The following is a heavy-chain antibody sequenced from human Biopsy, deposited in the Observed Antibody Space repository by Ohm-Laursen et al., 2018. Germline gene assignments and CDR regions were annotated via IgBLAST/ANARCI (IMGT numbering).Heavy chain of an antibody. J-gene: IGHJ6*02. CDR1: GGSISSYY. D-gene: IGHD2/OR15-2a*01. CDR2: IYYSGST. CDR3: ARATNSTGWPYYYFYGTDV. V-gene: IGHV4-59*01. Sequence: PSETLSLTCTVSGGSISSYYWSWIRQTPGKGLEWIGYIYYSGSTNYNPSLKSRVTISVDTSKNQFSLRLNSVTATDTAVYYCARATNSTGWPYYYFYGTDVWGQGTTVTVSS.